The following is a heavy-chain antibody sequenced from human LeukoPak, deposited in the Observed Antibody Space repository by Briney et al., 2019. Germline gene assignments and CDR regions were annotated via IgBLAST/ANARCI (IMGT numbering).Heavy chain of an antibody. J-gene: IGHJ4*02. CDR2: IYYSGST. Sequence: SETLSLTCTVSGGSVSSGGHYWSWIRQHPGKGLEWIVYIYYSGSTYYNPSLKSRITISVDTSKNQFSLKLSSVTAADTAVYYCANSAGVVLVPAAIPYWGRGTLVTVSS. V-gene: IGHV4-31*03. CDR1: GGSVSSGGHY. CDR3: ANSAGVVLVPAAIPY. D-gene: IGHD2-2*01.